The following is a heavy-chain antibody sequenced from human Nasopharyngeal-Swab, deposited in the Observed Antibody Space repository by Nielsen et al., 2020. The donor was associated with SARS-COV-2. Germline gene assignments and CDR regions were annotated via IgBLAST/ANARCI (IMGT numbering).Heavy chain of an antibody. V-gene: IGHV3-7*04. D-gene: IGHD6-13*01. CDR1: GFTFSSYW. J-gene: IGHJ4*02. CDR3: ARESHSSSWPSIDY. CDR2: IKQDGSEK. Sequence: GESLKIPCAASGFTFSSYWMSWVRQAPGKGLEWVANIKQDGSEKYYVDSVKGRFTISRDNAKNSLYLQMNSLRAEDTAVYYCARESHSSSWPSIDYWGQGTLVTVSS.